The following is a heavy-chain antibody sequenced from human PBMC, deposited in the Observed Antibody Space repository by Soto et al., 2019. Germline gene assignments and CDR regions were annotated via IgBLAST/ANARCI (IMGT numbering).Heavy chain of an antibody. Sequence: QVQLVESGGGVVQPGWSLRLSCAASGFTFSSYAMHWIRQAPGKGLEWVAIISFDGSNEYYADSVKGRFTISRDNSKNTLCLQVRSLRAEDTAVYYCANTYYYDRSGYYQNWFDPWGQGTLVTVSS. D-gene: IGHD3-22*01. CDR1: GFTFSSYA. CDR2: ISFDGSNE. J-gene: IGHJ5*02. CDR3: ANTYYYDRSGYYQNWFDP. V-gene: IGHV3-30-3*01.